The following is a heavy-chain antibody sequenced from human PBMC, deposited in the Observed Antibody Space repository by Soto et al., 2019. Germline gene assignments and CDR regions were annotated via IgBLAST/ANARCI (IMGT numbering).Heavy chain of an antibody. CDR1: GFTFSSYA. V-gene: IGHV3-23*01. J-gene: IGHJ4*02. CDR3: AKDLGGLGSVVLVGLVDY. Sequence: GGSLRLSCAASGFTFSSYAMSWVRQAPGKGLEWVSAISGSGGSTYYADSVKGRFTISRDNSKNTLYLQMNSLRAEDTAVYYCAKDLGGLGSVVLVGLVDYWGQGTLVTVSS. D-gene: IGHD2-8*02. CDR2: ISGSGGST.